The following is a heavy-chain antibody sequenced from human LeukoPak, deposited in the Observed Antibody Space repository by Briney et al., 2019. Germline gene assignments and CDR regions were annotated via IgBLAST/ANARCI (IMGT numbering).Heavy chain of an antibody. CDR1: GGSISSGGYY. Sequence: SETLSLTCTVSGGSISSGGYYWSWIRQHPGKGLEWIGYIYYSGSTYYNPSLKSRVTISVDTSKNQFSLKLGSVTAADTAVYYCARETGGVYYDFWSGYPNWFDPWGQGTLVTVSS. J-gene: IGHJ5*02. D-gene: IGHD3-3*01. CDR3: ARETGGVYYDFWSGYPNWFDP. CDR2: IYYSGST. V-gene: IGHV4-31*03.